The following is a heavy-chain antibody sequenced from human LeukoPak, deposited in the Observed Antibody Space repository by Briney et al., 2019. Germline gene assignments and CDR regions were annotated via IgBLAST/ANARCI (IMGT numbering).Heavy chain of an antibody. V-gene: IGHV3-7*01. D-gene: IGHD6-19*01. CDR1: GFTFSSYW. CDR2: IKQDGSEK. CDR3: ARDQPERAVAGVFDY. J-gene: IGHJ4*02. Sequence: PGGSLRLSCAASGFTFSSYWMSWVRQAPGKGLEWVANIKQDGSEKYYVDSVKGRFTISRDNAKNSLYLQMNSLRAEDTAVYYCARDQPERAVAGVFDYWGQGTLVTVSS.